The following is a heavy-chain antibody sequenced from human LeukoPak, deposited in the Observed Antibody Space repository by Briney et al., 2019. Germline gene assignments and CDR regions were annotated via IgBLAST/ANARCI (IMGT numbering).Heavy chain of an antibody. CDR3: ARSKGSSWSYYFDY. Sequence: SETLSLTCTVSGGSISTDYWSWIRQPPGKGLEWIGYVYYIGSTNYNPSLRGRVTISVDRSRNQFSLKLSSMSAADTAFYYCARSKGSSWSYYFDYWGQGSMVTVSS. CDR1: GGSISTDY. CDR2: VYYIGST. V-gene: IGHV4-59*08. J-gene: IGHJ4*02. D-gene: IGHD6-13*01.